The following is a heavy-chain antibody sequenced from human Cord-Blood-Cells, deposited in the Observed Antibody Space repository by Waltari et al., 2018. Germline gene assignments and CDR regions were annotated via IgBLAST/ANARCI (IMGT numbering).Heavy chain of an antibody. J-gene: IGHJ4*02. CDR2: ISWNSGSI. CDR3: AKASDIVVVPAAFDY. V-gene: IGHV3-9*01. Sequence: EVQLVESGGGLVQPGRSLRLSCVASGFTFDDYAMHWVRQAPGKGLEWVSGISWNSGSIGYADSVKGRFTISRDNAKNSLYLQMNSLRAEDTALYYCAKASDIVVVPAAFDYWGQGTLVTVSS. CDR1: GFTFDDYA. D-gene: IGHD2-2*01.